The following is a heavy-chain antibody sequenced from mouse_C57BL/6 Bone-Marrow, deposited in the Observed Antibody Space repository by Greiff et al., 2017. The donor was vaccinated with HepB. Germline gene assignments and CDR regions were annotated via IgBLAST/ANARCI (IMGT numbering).Heavy chain of an antibody. Sequence: VQLQQSVAELVRPGASVKLSCTASGFNIKNTYMHWVKQRPEQGLEWIGRIDPANGNTKYAPKFQGKATITADTSSNTAYLQLSSLTSEDTAIYYGARGTTVVATDFDSWGQGTTLTVSS. J-gene: IGHJ2*01. D-gene: IGHD1-1*01. V-gene: IGHV14-3*01. CDR1: GFNIKNTY. CDR3: ARGTTVVATDFDS. CDR2: IDPANGNT.